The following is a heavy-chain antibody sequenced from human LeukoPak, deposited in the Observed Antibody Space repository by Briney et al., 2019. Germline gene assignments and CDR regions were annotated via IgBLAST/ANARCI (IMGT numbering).Heavy chain of an antibody. J-gene: IGHJ5*02. Sequence: SQTLSLTCAISGDSVSNNDGGWNWIRQSPSRGLEWLGRTYYNSKWYNDYAVSVKSRMTINPDTSKNQFSLQLNSVTPEDTAVYYCARDNGKRLLWFGEGFDPWGQGTLVTVSS. V-gene: IGHV6-1*01. CDR1: GDSVSNNDGG. CDR3: ARDNGKRLLWFGEGFDP. CDR2: TYYNSKWYN. D-gene: IGHD3-10*01.